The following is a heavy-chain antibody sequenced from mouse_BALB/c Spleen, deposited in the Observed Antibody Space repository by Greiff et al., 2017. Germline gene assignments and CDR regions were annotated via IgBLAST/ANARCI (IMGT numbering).Heavy chain of an antibody. CDR1: GYTFTSYV. CDR2: INPYNDGI. CDR3: ARSYYDNPFDY. D-gene: IGHD2-10*01. J-gene: IGHJ2*01. V-gene: IGHV1-14*01. Sequence: VQLKESGPELVKPGASVKMSCKASGYTFTSYVMHWVKQKPGQGLEWIGYINPYNDGIKYNEKFKGKATLTSDKSSSTAYMELSSLTSEDSAVYYCARSYYDNPFDYWGQGTTLTVSS.